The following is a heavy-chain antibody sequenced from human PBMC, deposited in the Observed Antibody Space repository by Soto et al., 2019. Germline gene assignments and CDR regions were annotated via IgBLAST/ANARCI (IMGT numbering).Heavy chain of an antibody. Sequence: QITLKESGPTLVKPTQTLTLTCTFSGLSFSTNEVGVGWIRQPPGKALEWLASIYWDDDKRYTPSLKSRLTITKDTSKNQVVLTMTNMDPVDTGTYYCAHRRADCSGDTCYQWFDPWGQGTLVTVSS. CDR3: AHRRADCSGDTCYQWFDP. J-gene: IGHJ5*02. CDR2: IYWDDDK. V-gene: IGHV2-5*02. CDR1: GLSFSTNEVG. D-gene: IGHD2-15*01.